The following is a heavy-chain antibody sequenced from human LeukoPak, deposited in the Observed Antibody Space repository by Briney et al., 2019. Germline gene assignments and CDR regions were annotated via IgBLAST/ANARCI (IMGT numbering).Heavy chain of an antibody. CDR1: GYTFTSYG. CDR3: ARGVGLVRGVKETYYYYYYMDV. D-gene: IGHD3-10*01. J-gene: IGHJ6*03. Sequence: ASVKVSCKASGYTFTSYGISWVRQAPGQGLEWMGWISAYNGNTNYAQKLQGRVTMTRNTSISTAYMELSSLRSEDTAVYYCARGVGLVRGVKETYYYYYYMDVWGKGTTVTVSS. CDR2: ISAYNGNT. V-gene: IGHV1-18*01.